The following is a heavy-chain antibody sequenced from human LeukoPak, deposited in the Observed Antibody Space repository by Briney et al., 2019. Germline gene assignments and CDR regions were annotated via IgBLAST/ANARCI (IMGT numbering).Heavy chain of an antibody. Sequence: PGGSLRLSCAASGFTFSSYTIHWVRQAPGKGLEWVAVISYDGTNKDYADSVRGRFTISRDNSKNTLYLQMNSLRAEDTAVYYCARGPPAGGYYTGSVYWGQGNLVTVSS. D-gene: IGHD3-3*01. CDR3: ARGPPAGGYYTGSVY. CDR2: ISYDGTNK. CDR1: GFTFSSYT. V-gene: IGHV3-30-3*01. J-gene: IGHJ1*01.